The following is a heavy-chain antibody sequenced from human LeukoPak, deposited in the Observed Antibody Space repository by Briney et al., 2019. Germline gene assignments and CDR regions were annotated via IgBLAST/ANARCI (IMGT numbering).Heavy chain of an antibody. D-gene: IGHD5-18*01. CDR3: ARAGSYSYGVLFDY. Sequence: GGSLRLSCAASGFTFSSYEMNWVRQAPGKGLEWVSYISSSGSTIYCADSVKGRFTISRDNAKNSLYLQMSSLRAEDTAVYYCARAGSYSYGVLFDYWGQGTLVTVSS. CDR1: GFTFSSYE. CDR2: ISSSGSTI. V-gene: IGHV3-48*03. J-gene: IGHJ4*02.